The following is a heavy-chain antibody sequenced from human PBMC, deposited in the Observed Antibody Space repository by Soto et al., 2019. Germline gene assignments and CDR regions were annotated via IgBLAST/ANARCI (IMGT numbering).Heavy chain of an antibody. CDR3: ARVYSNYVEKYYYYGMDX. J-gene: IGHJ6*02. CDR2: INHSGST. Sequence: SETLSLTCAVYGGSFSGYYWSWIRQPPGKGLEWIGEINHSGSTNYNPSLKSRVTISVDTSKNQFSLKLSSVTAADTAVYYCARVYSNYVEKYYYYGMDXWGQGTTVTVSS. D-gene: IGHD4-4*01. CDR1: GGSFSGYY. V-gene: IGHV4-34*01.